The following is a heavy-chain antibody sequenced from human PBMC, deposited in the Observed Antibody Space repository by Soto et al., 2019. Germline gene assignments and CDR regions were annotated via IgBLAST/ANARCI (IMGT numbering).Heavy chain of an antibody. J-gene: IGHJ5*02. CDR3: ATVLRRVVIRFDP. V-gene: IGHV1-18*01. D-gene: IGHD3-10*01. Sequence: HLVQSGPEVKKPGASITVSCKTSGDTLTHFCLSWVRQAPGQGLEWMGWIATYNSNRNYAQKLQGWLTLTADASPGTAYVELKSMLYDDTAVYYCATVLRRVVIRFDPWGQGALVNVSS. CDR1: GDTLTHFC. CDR2: IATYNSNR.